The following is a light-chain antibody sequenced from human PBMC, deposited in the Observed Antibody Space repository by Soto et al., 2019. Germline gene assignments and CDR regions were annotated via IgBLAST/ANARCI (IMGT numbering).Light chain of an antibody. V-gene: IGKV1-5*03. CDR1: QDITKS. J-gene: IGKJ2*01. CDR3: QQYKAYSYT. CDR2: KAS. Sequence: DIQMTQSPTSLSASIGDRVTISCQASQDITKSLNWYQQKPGKAPKLLISKASSLESGVPSRFSGSGSGTEFSLTISSLQPDDFATYYCQQYKAYSYTFGQGTKLEMK.